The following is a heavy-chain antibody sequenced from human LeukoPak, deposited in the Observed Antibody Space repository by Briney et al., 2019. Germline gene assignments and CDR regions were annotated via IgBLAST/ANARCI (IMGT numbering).Heavy chain of an antibody. J-gene: IGHJ1*01. CDR3: ARAYYDSLTGPLVYFQH. D-gene: IGHD3-9*01. CDR1: GGSFSGYY. V-gene: IGHV4-34*01. CDR2: INHSGST. Sequence: SETLSLTCAVYGGSFSGYYWSWIRQPPGKGLEWIGEINHSGSTNYNPSLKSRVTISVETSKNQFSLKLSSVTAADTAVYYCARAYYDSLTGPLVYFQHWGQGTLVTVSS.